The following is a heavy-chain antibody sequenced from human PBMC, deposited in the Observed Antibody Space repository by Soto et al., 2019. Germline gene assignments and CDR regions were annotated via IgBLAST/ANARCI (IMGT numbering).Heavy chain of an antibody. J-gene: IGHJ6*02. CDR1: GDSVSSNTAA. Sequence: PSQTLSLTCAISGDSVSSNTAAWNWIRQSPSRGLEWLGRTYYRSKWYSEYAVSVKSRIIINPDTSKNQFSLQLNSVTPEDTAGEFCARQSRGGMDVWGQGTTVPVSS. V-gene: IGHV6-1*01. CDR2: TYYRSKWYS. CDR3: ARQSRGGMDV.